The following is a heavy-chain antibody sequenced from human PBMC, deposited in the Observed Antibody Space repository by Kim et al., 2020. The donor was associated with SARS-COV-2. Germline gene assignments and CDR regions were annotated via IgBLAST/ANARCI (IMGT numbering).Heavy chain of an antibody. CDR1: GFTFSSYA. J-gene: IGHJ5*02. CDR2: ISGSGGST. D-gene: IGHD3-10*01. V-gene: IGHV3-23*01. Sequence: GVSLRLSCAASGFTFSSYAMSWVRQAPGKGLEWVSAISGSGGSTYYADSVKGRFTISRDNSKNTLYLQMNSLRAEDTAVYYCAKDPGVIIKEGNWFDPWGQGTLVTVSS. CDR3: AKDPGVIIKEGNWFDP.